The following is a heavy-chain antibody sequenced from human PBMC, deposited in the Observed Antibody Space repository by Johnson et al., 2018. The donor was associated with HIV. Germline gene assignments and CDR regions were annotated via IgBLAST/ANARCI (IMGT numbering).Heavy chain of an antibody. Sequence: VQLVESGGGLVQPGGSLRLSCAASGFTFSSYWMHWVRQAPGKWLVWVSRINSDGSSTSYADSVKGRFTISRDNAKNTLYLQMNGLRAEDTAVYYCAKKQWPEDDALDIWGQGTMVTVSS. J-gene: IGHJ3*02. V-gene: IGHV3-74*02. D-gene: IGHD6-19*01. CDR3: AKKQWPEDDALDI. CDR2: INSDGSST. CDR1: GFTFSSYW.